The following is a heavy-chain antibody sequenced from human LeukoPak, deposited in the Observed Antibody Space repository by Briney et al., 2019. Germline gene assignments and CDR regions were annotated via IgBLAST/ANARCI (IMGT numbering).Heavy chain of an antibody. CDR3: ARDVFDRGYSGYDTGDWFDP. CDR1: GYTFTSYG. CDR2: ISAYNGNT. Sequence: ASVKVSCKASGYTFTSYGISWVRQAPGQGLEWMGWISAYNGNTNYAQKLQGRVTMTTDTSTSTAYMELRSLRSDDTAVYYCARDVFDRGYSGYDTGDWFDPWGQGTLVTVSS. V-gene: IGHV1-18*01. J-gene: IGHJ5*02. D-gene: IGHD5-12*01.